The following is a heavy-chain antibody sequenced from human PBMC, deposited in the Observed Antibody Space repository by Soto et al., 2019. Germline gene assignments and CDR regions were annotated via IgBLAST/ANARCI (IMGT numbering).Heavy chain of an antibody. CDR1: GGSISSYY. CDR3: ARHPYYFDWPRIDYYYMDV. Sequence: SETLSLTCTVSGGSISSYYWSWIRQPPGKGLEWIGYIYYSGSTNYNPSLKSRVTISVDTSKNQFSLKLSSVTAADTAVYYCARHPYYFDWPRIDYYYMDVWGKGTTVTVSS. V-gene: IGHV4-59*08. CDR2: IYYSGST. J-gene: IGHJ6*03. D-gene: IGHD3-9*01.